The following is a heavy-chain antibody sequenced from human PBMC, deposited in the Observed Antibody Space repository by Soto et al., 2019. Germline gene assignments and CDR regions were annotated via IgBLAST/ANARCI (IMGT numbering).Heavy chain of an antibody. CDR2: VSSYRGAT. Sequence: SETLSLTCTVSGGSVDRGDYYWTWIRQPPGKGLEWIAYVSSYRGATYYNPSLKSRLTISLGTPMNQFSLKLTSVTASDTAVYYCAPLSVSLSGPYGIHVWGQGTTVTVSS. CDR3: APLSVSLSGPYGIHV. CDR1: GGSVDRGDYY. D-gene: IGHD2-15*01. J-gene: IGHJ6*02. V-gene: IGHV4-30-4*01.